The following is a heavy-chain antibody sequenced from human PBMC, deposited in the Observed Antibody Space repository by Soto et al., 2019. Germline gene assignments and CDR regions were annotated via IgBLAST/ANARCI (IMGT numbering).Heavy chain of an antibody. J-gene: IGHJ6*02. Sequence: QITLEESAPTLVKPTQTLTLTCTFSGFSLSTSGVGVGWIRQPPGKALEWLALIYWDDDKRYSPSLKSRLTITKDISKNQVVLRMTNMDPVDTATYYCTHRDSKAMIYGVDVWGQGITVTVSS. CDR1: GFSLSTSGVG. V-gene: IGHV2-5*02. CDR3: THRDSKAMIYGVDV. CDR2: IYWDDDK. D-gene: IGHD3-16*01.